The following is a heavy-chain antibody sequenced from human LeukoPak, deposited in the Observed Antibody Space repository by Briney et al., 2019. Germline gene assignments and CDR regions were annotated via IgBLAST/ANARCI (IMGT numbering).Heavy chain of an antibody. CDR3: AKGIDSSGYYPFDY. J-gene: IGHJ4*02. CDR2: ISGSVGST. V-gene: IGHV3-23*01. D-gene: IGHD3-22*01. Sequence: GSLRLSCAASGFTFSNYAMNWVRQAPGKGLEWVSAISGSVGSTYYADSVKGRFTISRDNSKNTLYLQMNSLRAEDTAVYFCAKGIDSSGYYPFDYWGQGTLVTVSS. CDR1: GFTFSNYA.